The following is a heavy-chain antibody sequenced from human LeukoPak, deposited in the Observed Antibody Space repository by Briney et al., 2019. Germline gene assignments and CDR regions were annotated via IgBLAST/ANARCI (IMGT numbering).Heavy chain of an antibody. J-gene: IGHJ6*02. CDR3: ARDHCSSSSCYTYYGMEL. CDR1: GFTFSTYW. V-gene: IGHV3-7*01. D-gene: IGHD2-2*02. CDR2: INQDRSEK. Sequence: GGSLRLSCVGSGFTFSTYWMSWVRQAPGKGLEWVANINQDRSEKSYVDSVKGRFTISRDNAKNSLYLQMNSLRAEDTAVYYCARDHCSSSSCYTYYGMELWGQGTTVTVSS.